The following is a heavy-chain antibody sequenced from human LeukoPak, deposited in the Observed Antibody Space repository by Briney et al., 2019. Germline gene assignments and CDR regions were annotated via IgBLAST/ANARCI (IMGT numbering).Heavy chain of an antibody. CDR3: AREVIYSSGYTPSNDAFDI. D-gene: IGHD3-22*01. Sequence: SETLSLTCTVSGGSISSYYWSWIRQPPGKGLEWIGYIYYSGSTNYNPSLQSRVTISVDTSKNQFSLKLSSVTAADTAVYYCAREVIYSSGYTPSNDAFDIWGQGTMVTVSS. J-gene: IGHJ3*02. CDR2: IYYSGST. CDR1: GGSISSYY. V-gene: IGHV4-59*01.